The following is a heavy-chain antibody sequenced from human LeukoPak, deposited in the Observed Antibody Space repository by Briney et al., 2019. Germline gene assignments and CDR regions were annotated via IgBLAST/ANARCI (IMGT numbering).Heavy chain of an antibody. CDR2: INPSGGST. J-gene: IGHJ3*02. D-gene: IGHD5-12*01. CDR1: GYTFTSQY. Sequence: GASVTVSCKASGYTFTSQYMHWVRQAPGQGLEWMGIINPSGGSTNYVQKFQGRVTMTSDTSTSTVYMELSSLRSEDTAVYYCARAAMSVVKTYDHDAFDIWGQGTMVTVSS. CDR3: ARAAMSVVKTYDHDAFDI. V-gene: IGHV1-46*01.